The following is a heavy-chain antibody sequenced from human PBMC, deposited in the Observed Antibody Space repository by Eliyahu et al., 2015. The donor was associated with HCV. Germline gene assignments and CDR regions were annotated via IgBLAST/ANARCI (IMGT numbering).Heavy chain of an antibody. D-gene: IGHD4-17*01. J-gene: IGHJ6*03. CDR2: IIPILGIA. V-gene: IGHV1-69*04. CDR3: ARETPVGGDYGFYYYMDV. CDR1: GGTFSSYA. Sequence: QVQLVQSGAEVKKPGSSVKVSCKASGGTFSSYAISWVRQAPGQGLEWMGRIIPILGIANYAQKFQGRVTITADKSTSTAYMELSSLRSEDTAVYYCARETPVGGDYGFYYYMDVWGKGTTVTVSS.